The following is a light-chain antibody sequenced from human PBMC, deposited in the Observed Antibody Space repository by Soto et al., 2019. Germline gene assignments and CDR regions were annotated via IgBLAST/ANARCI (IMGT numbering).Light chain of an antibody. CDR1: HNIERW. CDR3: QQFAISTT. J-gene: IGKJ1*01. V-gene: IGKV1-5*01. Sequence: DIQMNQSPSSVSAFVGDRVTITCRASHNIERWMAWYQQKPGKAPSLLIFDASTLHSGVPSRFSGSGSGTDFTLTISSLQPDDFATYYCQQFAISTTCGQGTKGDI. CDR2: DAS.